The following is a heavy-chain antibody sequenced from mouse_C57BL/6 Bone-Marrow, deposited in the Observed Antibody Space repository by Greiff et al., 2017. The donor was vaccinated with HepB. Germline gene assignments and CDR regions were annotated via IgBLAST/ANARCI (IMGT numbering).Heavy chain of an antibody. V-gene: IGHV1-85*01. D-gene: IGHD2-1*01. CDR1: GYTFTSYD. CDR3: ARWNSSYGNSAWFAY. Sequence: QVHVKQSGPELVKPGASVKLSCKASGYTFTSYDINWVKQRPGQGLEWIGWIYPRDGSTKYNEKFKGKATLTVDTSSSTAYMELHSLTSEDSAVYFCARWNSSYGNSAWFAYWGQGTLVTVSA. CDR2: IYPRDGST. J-gene: IGHJ3*01.